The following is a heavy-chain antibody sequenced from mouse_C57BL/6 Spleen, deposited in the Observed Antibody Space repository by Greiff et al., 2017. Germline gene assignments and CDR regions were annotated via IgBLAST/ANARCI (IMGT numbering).Heavy chain of an antibody. V-gene: IGHV5-12*01. CDR2: ISNGGGST. CDR3: ARPSSSRAMDY. Sequence: EVQRVESGGGLVQPGGSLKLSCAASGFTFSDYYMYWVRQTPEKRLEWVAYISNGGGSTYYPDTVKGRFTISRDNAKNTLYLQMSRLKSEDTAMYYCARPSSSRAMDYWGQGTSVTVSS. D-gene: IGHD1-1*01. J-gene: IGHJ4*01. CDR1: GFTFSDYY.